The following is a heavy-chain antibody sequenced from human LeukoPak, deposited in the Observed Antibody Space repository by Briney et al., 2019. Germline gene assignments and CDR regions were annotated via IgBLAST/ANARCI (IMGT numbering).Heavy chain of an antibody. J-gene: IGHJ3*02. V-gene: IGHV1-2*02. D-gene: IGHD5-24*01. CDR3: ARGGVEMATIAAFDI. Sequence: ASVKVSCKASGYTFTGYYMHWVRQAPGQGLEWMGWINPNSGGTNYAQKFQGRVTITADESTSTAYMELSSLRSEDTAVYYCARGGVEMATIAAFDIWGQGTMVTVSS. CDR1: GYTFTGYY. CDR2: INPNSGGT.